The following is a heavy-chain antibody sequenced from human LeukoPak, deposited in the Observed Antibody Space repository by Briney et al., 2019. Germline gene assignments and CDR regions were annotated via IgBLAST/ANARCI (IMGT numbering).Heavy chain of an antibody. J-gene: IGHJ6*03. CDR1: GYTFTSYG. V-gene: IGHV1-18*01. Sequence: ASVTVSCTASGYTFTSYGISWVRQAPGQGLEWMGWISAYNGNTNYAQKLQGRVTMTTDTSTSTAYMELRSLRSDDTAVYYCAREGQLGNYYYMDVWGKGTTVTVSS. CDR2: ISAYNGNT. D-gene: IGHD1-1*01. CDR3: AREGQLGNYYYMDV.